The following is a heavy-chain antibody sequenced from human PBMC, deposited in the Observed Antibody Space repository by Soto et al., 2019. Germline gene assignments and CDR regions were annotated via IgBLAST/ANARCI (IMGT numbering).Heavy chain of an antibody. D-gene: IGHD6-19*01. CDR3: ARRLRSRWLDEGCYDY. CDR2: IYYSGST. CDR1: GGSISSSSYY. Sequence: PSETLSLTCTVSGGSISSSSYYWGWIRQPPGKGLEWIGSIYYSGSTYYNPSLKSRVTISVDTSKDQFSLKLSSVTAADTAVYYCARRLRSRWLDEGCYDYWGQGTLVTSPQ. V-gene: IGHV4-39*01. J-gene: IGHJ4*02.